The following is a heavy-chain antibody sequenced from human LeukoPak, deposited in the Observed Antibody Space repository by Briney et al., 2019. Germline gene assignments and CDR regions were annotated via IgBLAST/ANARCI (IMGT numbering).Heavy chain of an antibody. CDR2: IYPGDSDT. J-gene: IGHJ4*02. Sequence: GXXXKISCKGSGYRFTSYWIGWVRQMPGKGLEWMGIIYPGDSDTRYSPSFQGQVTISADKSISTAYLQWSSLKAADTAMYYCARIKWEADYWGQGTLVTVSS. CDR3: ARIKWEADY. CDR1: GYRFTSYW. V-gene: IGHV5-51*01. D-gene: IGHD1-26*01.